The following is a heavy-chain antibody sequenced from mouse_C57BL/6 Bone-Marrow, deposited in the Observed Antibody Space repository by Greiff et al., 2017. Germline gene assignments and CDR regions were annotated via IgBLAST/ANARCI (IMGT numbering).Heavy chain of an antibody. CDR1: GYTFTSYG. V-gene: IGHV1-81*01. D-gene: IGHD2-3*01. CDR2: IYPRSGNT. CDR3: ARGNDGYRTFAMDY. J-gene: IGHJ4*01. Sequence: VQLVESGAELARPGASVKLSCKASGYTFTSYGISWVKQRTGQGLEWIGEIYPRSGNTYYNEKFKGKATLHADKSSSTAYRALRSLTSEDSAVYFCARGNDGYRTFAMDYWGQGTSVTVSS.